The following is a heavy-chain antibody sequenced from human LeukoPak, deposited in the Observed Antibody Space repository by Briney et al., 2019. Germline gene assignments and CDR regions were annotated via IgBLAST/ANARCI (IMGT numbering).Heavy chain of an antibody. V-gene: IGHV3-11*04. CDR2: ISSSSSTI. D-gene: IGHD1-1*01. Sequence: LSLTCAVSAASISNYYWSWIRQAPGKGLEWVSYISSSSSTIYYADSVKGRFTISRDNAKNSLYLQMNSLRAEDTAVYYCARVYWNGFDYWGQGTLVTVSS. CDR3: ARVYWNGFDY. CDR1: AASISNYY. J-gene: IGHJ4*02.